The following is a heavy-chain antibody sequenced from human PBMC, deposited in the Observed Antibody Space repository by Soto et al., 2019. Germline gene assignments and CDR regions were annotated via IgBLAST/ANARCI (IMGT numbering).Heavy chain of an antibody. CDR2: ISSEGAST. CDR1: VFIFISYA. CDR3: VKDRYVDY. V-gene: IGHV3-64D*06. Sequence: GGSLRLSCSFSVFIFISYAMHWVRQAPGKGLQYVASISSEGASTYYAGSVKGRFIISRDNSKNTLYLQMSSLRAEDTAVYYCVKDRYVDYWGQGILVTVPS. J-gene: IGHJ4*02.